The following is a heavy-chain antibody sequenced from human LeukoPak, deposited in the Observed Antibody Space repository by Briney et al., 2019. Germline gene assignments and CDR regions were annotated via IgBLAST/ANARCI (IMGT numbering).Heavy chain of an antibody. V-gene: IGHV3-21*01. CDR2: ISSSSSYI. CDR1: GFTFSSYS. CDR3: ARGLMTTVACIDY. D-gene: IGHD4-23*01. J-gene: IGHJ4*01. Sequence: GGSLRLSCAASGFTFSSYSMNWVRQAPGKGLEWVSSISSSSSYIYYADSVKGRFTISRDNAKNSLYLQMNSLRAEDTAVYYCARGLMTTVACIDYWGHGTLVTVSS.